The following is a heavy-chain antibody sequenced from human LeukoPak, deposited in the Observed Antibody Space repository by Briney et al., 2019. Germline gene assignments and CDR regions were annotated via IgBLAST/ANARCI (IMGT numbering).Heavy chain of an antibody. CDR2: IRYDGSNK. D-gene: IGHD1-26*01. J-gene: IGHJ4*02. CDR1: GFTFSSYG. Sequence: GGSLRLSCAASGFTFSSYGMHWVRQAPGKGLEWVAFIRYDGSNKYYADSVKGRFTISRGNSKNTLYLQMNSLRAEDTAVYYCVRFRATLGGYWGQGTLVTVSS. V-gene: IGHV3-30*02. CDR3: VRFRATLGGY.